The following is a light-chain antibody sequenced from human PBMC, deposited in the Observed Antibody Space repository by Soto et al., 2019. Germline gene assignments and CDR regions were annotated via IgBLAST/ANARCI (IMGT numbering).Light chain of an antibody. CDR1: QSINNW. J-gene: IGKJ2*01. Sequence: DIQMTQSPSTLSAYVGDRDTITCRASQSINNWLAWYQQKPGKAPRLLIYQAASLESGVPSRFSGSGFGTEFTLTISNLQPHDFATYYCQQYKSYSTFGQVTKLETK. CDR2: QAA. CDR3: QQYKSYST. V-gene: IGKV1-5*03.